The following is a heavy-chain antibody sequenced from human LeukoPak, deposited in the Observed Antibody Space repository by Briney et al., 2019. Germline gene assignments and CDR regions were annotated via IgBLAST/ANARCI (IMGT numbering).Heavy chain of an antibody. D-gene: IGHD3-22*01. Sequence: SETLSLTCTVSGGSISSYYWSWIRQPPGKGLEWIGYIYYSGSTNYNPSLKSRVTISVDTSKNQCSLKLSSVTAADTAVYYCARSHHYYDSSGSIDYWGQGTLVTVSS. CDR3: ARSHHYYDSSGSIDY. CDR1: GGSISSYY. CDR2: IYYSGST. V-gene: IGHV4-59*01. J-gene: IGHJ4*02.